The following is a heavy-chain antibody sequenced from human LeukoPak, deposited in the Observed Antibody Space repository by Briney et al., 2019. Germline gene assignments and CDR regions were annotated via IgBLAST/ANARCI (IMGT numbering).Heavy chain of an antibody. CDR3: ARGRGSGHKENWFDP. Sequence: ASVKVSCKASGYTFTTYVINWLRQATGQGLDWMGWMNPNSGNTGYTQKFQGRVTMTRNTSISTAYMELSSLRSEDTAVYYCARGRGSGHKENWFDPWGQGTLVTVSS. V-gene: IGHV1-8*01. D-gene: IGHD6-19*01. CDR2: MNPNSGNT. J-gene: IGHJ5*02. CDR1: GYTFTTYV.